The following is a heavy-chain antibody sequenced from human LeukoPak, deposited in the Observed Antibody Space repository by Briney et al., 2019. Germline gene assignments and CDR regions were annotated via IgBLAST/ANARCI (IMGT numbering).Heavy chain of an antibody. CDR3: ARGDSSGWAYYFDS. J-gene: IGHJ4*02. CDR1: GFTFINYA. CDR2: ISYDGSNE. Sequence: GGSLRLSCVASGFTFINYAMHWVRQAPGKGLEWVAVISYDGSNEYYADSVKGRFTISRDNSKNTLYLQMSSLRTEDTALYYCARGDSSGWAYYFDSWGQGTLVTVSS. V-gene: IGHV3-30-3*01. D-gene: IGHD6-19*01.